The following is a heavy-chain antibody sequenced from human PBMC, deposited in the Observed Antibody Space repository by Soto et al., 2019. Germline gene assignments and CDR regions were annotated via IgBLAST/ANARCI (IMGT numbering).Heavy chain of an antibody. D-gene: IGHD3-3*01. J-gene: IGHJ4*02. CDR3: AITRPIFGVVIHGYFDY. Sequence: ASVKVSCKASGGTFSSYAISWVRQAPGQGLEWMGGIIPIFGTANYAQKFQGRVTVTADESTSTAYMELRSLGSEDTAVYYCAITRPIFGVVIHGYFDYWGQGTLVTVSS. CDR1: GGTFSSYA. CDR2: IIPIFGTA. V-gene: IGHV1-69*13.